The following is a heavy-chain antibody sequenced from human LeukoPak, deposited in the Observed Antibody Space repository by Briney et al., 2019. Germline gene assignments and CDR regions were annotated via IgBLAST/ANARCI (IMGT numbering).Heavy chain of an antibody. Sequence: ASVKVSCKASGYTFTGYYMHWVRQAPGQGLEWMGWINPNSGGTNYAQKFQGRVTMTRDTSISTAYMELSRLRSDDTAVYYCAGTSYSSSWAALDYWGQGTLVTVSS. J-gene: IGHJ4*02. V-gene: IGHV1-2*02. CDR1: GYTFTGYY. CDR2: INPNSGGT. CDR3: AGTSYSSSWAALDY. D-gene: IGHD6-13*01.